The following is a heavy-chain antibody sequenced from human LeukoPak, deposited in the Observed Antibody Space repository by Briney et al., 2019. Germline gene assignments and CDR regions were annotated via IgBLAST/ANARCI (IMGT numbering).Heavy chain of an antibody. CDR1: GGSISSYY. V-gene: IGHV4-59*08. J-gene: IGHJ4*02. Sequence: SETLSLTCTVSGGSISSYYRSWIRQPPGKGLEWIGYIYYSGSTNYNPSLKSRVTISVDTSKNQFSLKLSSVTAADTAVYYCARVPYYYDGIDYWGQGTLVTVSS. D-gene: IGHD3-22*01. CDR3: ARVPYYYDGIDY. CDR2: IYYSGST.